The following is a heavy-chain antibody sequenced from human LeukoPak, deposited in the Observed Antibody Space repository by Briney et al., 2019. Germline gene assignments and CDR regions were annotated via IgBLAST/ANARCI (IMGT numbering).Heavy chain of an antibody. CDR1: GFTFSSYA. J-gene: IGHJ4*02. D-gene: IGHD2-21*02. CDR2: ISYDGSNK. CDR3: ARGLAYCGGDCHYYFDY. Sequence: GGSLRLSCAASGFTFSSYAMHWVRQAPGKGLEWVAVISYDGSNKYYADSVKSRFTISRDNSKNTLYLQMNSLRAEDTAVYYCARGLAYCGGDCHYYFDYWGQGTLVTVSS. V-gene: IGHV3-30*04.